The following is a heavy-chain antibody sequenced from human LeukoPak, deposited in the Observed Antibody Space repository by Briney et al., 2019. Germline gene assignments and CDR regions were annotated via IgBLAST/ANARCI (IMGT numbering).Heavy chain of an antibody. V-gene: IGHV6-1*01. Sequence: SHTLSLTCAISGDSFSRNSAACNSVSQSPSRGLGWLGRTYYRSKLYKDYAVSVKSRISISPDTSKNQFSLQLNSVTPEDTAVYYCARDVLWFGEGPDYYYYIDVWGKGTPVTVSS. CDR3: ARDVLWFGEGPDYYYYIDV. J-gene: IGHJ6*03. CDR2: TYYRSKLYK. CDR1: GDSFSRNSAA. D-gene: IGHD3-10*01.